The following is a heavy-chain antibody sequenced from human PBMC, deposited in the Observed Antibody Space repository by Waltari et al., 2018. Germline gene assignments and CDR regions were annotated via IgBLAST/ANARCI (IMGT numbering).Heavy chain of an antibody. CDR1: GYSISSGYY. CDR3: ARGSYEPAVYFDY. Sequence: QVQLQESGPGLVKPSETLSLTCAVSGYSISSGYYWGWIRQPPGKGLDWIGSIYHSGGTYYNPSLKRRVTISVDTSKNQFSLKLSSVTAADTAVYYCARGSYEPAVYFDYWGQGTLVTVSS. V-gene: IGHV4-38-2*01. CDR2: IYHSGGT. D-gene: IGHD2-2*01. J-gene: IGHJ4*02.